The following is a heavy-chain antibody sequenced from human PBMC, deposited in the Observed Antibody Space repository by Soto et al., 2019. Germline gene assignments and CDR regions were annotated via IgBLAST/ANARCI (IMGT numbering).Heavy chain of an antibody. CDR1: GFTFSSYA. CDR3: ARVRTGGIAARLLSNYYYGMDV. D-gene: IGHD6-6*01. Sequence: GGSLRLSCAASGFTFSSYAMHWVRQAPGKGLEWVAVISYDGSNKYYADSVKGRFTISRDNSKNTLYLQMNSLRAEDTAVYYCARVRTGGIAARLLSNYYYGMDVWGQGTTVTVSS. J-gene: IGHJ6*02. V-gene: IGHV3-30-3*01. CDR2: ISYDGSNK.